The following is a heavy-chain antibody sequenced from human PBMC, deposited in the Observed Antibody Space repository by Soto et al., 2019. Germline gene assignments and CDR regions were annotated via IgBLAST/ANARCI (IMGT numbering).Heavy chain of an antibody. D-gene: IGHD2-15*01. Sequence: SETLSLTCTVSGGSISSSSYFWGWIRQPPGKGLEWIGSIYYSGTTYYNPSLKSRVTISVDSSKNQFSLRVGSVTAADTAVYYCARSTRKVYYYMDVWGKGTTVTVSS. CDR3: ARSTRKVYYYMDV. CDR2: IYYSGTT. J-gene: IGHJ6*03. CDR1: GGSISSSSYF. V-gene: IGHV4-39*01.